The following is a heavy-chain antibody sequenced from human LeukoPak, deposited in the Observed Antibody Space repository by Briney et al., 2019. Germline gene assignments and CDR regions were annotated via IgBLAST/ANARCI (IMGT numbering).Heavy chain of an antibody. CDR1: GGSISSGGYS. CDR2: IYHSGST. J-gene: IGHJ4*02. V-gene: IGHV4-30-2*02. Sequence: SETLSLTCAVSGGSISSGGYSWSWIRQPPGKGLEWIGYIYHSGSTYYNPSLKSRVTISVDTSKNQFSLKLSSVTAADTAVYYCARGDLNPSFDYWGQGTLVTVSS. CDR3: ARGDLNPSFDY. D-gene: IGHD1-14*01.